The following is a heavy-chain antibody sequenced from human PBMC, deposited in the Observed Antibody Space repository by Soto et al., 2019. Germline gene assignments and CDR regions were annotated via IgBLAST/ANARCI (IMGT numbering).Heavy chain of an antibody. V-gene: IGHV3-21*01. CDR2: ISSSSSYI. D-gene: IGHD2-2*01. Sequence: EVQLVEPGGGLVKPGGSLRLSCAASGFTFSSYSMNWVRQAPGKGLEWVSSISSSSSYIYYADSVKGRFTISRDNAKKSRYLQMNSLRAENTAVYYCARVVVVPAAGIDYWGQGTLVTVSS. CDR3: ARVVVVPAAGIDY. J-gene: IGHJ4*02. CDR1: GFTFSSYS.